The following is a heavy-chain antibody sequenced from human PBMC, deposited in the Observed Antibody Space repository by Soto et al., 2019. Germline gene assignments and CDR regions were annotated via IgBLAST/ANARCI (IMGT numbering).Heavy chain of an antibody. V-gene: IGHV1-69*06. Sequence: QVQLVQSGAEVKKPGSSVKVSCKASGGTFSSYAISWVRQAPGQGLEWMGGIIPIFGTANYAQKFQGRVTITADKSTRTAYMELSSLRSEDTAVYYCASLVVVAAFEYFQHWGQGTLVTVSS. CDR3: ASLVVVAAFEYFQH. CDR1: GGTFSSYA. CDR2: IIPIFGTA. D-gene: IGHD2-15*01. J-gene: IGHJ1*01.